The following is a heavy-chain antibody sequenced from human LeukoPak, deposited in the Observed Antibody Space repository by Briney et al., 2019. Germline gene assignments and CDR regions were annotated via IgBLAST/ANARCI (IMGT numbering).Heavy chain of an antibody. CDR2: MNPNSGNT. D-gene: IGHD3-10*01. CDR1: GYTFTSYD. Sequence: ASVKVSCKASGYTFTSYDINWVRQTTGQGLEGMGWMNPNSGNTGYAQRFQGRVTITRNTSISTAYMELSSLRSEDTAVYYCARGPNYYGSRSYSYFQYYYYYYMDVWGKGTTVTVSS. V-gene: IGHV1-8*03. CDR3: ARGPNYYGSRSYSYFQYYYYYYMDV. J-gene: IGHJ6*03.